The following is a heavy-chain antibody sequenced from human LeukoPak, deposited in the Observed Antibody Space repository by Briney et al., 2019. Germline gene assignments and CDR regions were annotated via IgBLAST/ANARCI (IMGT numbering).Heavy chain of an antibody. J-gene: IGHJ4*02. CDR3: ARSNLIAAAYLDY. CDR1: GGSISSGGYS. V-gene: IGHV4-30-4*07. Sequence: SETLSLTCTVSGGSISSGGYSWSWIRQPPGKGLEWIGYIYYSGSTYYNPSLKSRVTISVDTSKNQFSLKLSSVTAADTAVYYCARSNLIAAAYLDYWGQGTLVTVSS. CDR2: IYYSGST. D-gene: IGHD6-13*01.